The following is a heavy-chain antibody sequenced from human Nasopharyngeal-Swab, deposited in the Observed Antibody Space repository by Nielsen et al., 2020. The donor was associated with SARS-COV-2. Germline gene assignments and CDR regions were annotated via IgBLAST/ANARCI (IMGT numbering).Heavy chain of an antibody. J-gene: IGHJ5*02. Sequence: GSLRLSCTVSGGSISSSSYYWGWIRQPPGKGLEWIGGIYYSGSTYYNPSLKSRVTISVDTSKNQFSLKLSSVTAADTAVYYCARIPREYWFDPWGQGTLVTVSS. CDR3: ARIPREYWFDP. V-gene: IGHV4-39*07. D-gene: IGHD3-10*01. CDR2: IYYSGST. CDR1: GGSISSSSYY.